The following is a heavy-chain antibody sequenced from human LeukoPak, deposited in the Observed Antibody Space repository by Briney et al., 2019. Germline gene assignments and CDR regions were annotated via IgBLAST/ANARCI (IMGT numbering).Heavy chain of an antibody. D-gene: IGHD2-2*02. J-gene: IGHJ6*02. CDR3: AKEYCSSTSCYIYYYYGMDV. CDR1: GFTFSSYA. Sequence: GGSLRLSCAASGFTFSSYAMSWVRQAPGKGLEWVSAISGSGGSTYYADSVKGRFTISRDNSKNTLYLQMNSLRAEDTAVYYCAKEYCSSTSCYIYYYYGMDVWGQGTTVTVSS. CDR2: ISGSGGST. V-gene: IGHV3-23*01.